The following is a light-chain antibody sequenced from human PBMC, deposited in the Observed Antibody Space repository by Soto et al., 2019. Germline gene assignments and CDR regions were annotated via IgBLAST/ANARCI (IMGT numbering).Light chain of an antibody. Sequence: DIQMTQSPSSLSASVGDRVTITCRASQSISSYLNWYHQKPGKAPKLLIYSASSLQSGVPSRFSGSGSATDFTLTISSLQPEDFATYYCQQSYTTPWTFGQGTKVEIK. CDR1: QSISSY. CDR2: SAS. V-gene: IGKV1-39*01. J-gene: IGKJ1*01. CDR3: QQSYTTPWT.